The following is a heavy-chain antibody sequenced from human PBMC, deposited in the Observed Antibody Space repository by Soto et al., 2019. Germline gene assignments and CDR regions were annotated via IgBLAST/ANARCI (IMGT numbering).Heavy chain of an antibody. CDR2: IIPIFGTA. CDR1: GGTFSSYA. Sequence: QVQLVQSGAEVKKPGSSVKVSCKASGGTFSSYAISWVRQAPGQGLEWMGGIIPIFGTANYAQKFQGRVTITADESTSTAYMGLSSLRSEDTAVYYCARYFFAGGGGYYGMDVWGQGTTVTVSS. J-gene: IGHJ6*02. V-gene: IGHV1-69*01. D-gene: IGHD3-3*01. CDR3: ARYFFAGGGGYYGMDV.